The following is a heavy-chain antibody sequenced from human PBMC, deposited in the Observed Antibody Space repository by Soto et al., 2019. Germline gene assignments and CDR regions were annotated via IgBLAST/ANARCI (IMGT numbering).Heavy chain of an antibody. V-gene: IGHV4-39*01. CDR2: IYYSGST. J-gene: IGHJ4*02. CDR1: GGSSNSRSYY. CDR3: ARQRTSVVTQAYFDD. Sequence: AETLSLTCTVSGGSSNSRSYYWGWIRQSPGKGLEWIGSIYYSGSTYYNPSLKSRVAMSVDTSKNQFSLKLRSVSAADTAVYYCARQRTSVVTQAYFDDWGQGRLVTVSS. D-gene: IGHD2-21*02.